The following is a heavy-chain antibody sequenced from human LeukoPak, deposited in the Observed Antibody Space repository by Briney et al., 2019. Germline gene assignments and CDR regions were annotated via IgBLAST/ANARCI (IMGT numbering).Heavy chain of an antibody. CDR3: ARGPLRFGTPHYFDY. J-gene: IGHJ4*02. V-gene: IGHV4-31*03. Sequence: SETLSLTCTVSGGSISSGGYYWSWIRQHPGKGLEWIGYIYYSGSTYYNPSLKSRVTISVDTSKNQFSLKLSSVTAADTAVYYCARGPLRFGTPHYFDYWGQGTLVTVSS. CDR1: GGSISSGGYY. D-gene: IGHD3-10*01. CDR2: IYYSGST.